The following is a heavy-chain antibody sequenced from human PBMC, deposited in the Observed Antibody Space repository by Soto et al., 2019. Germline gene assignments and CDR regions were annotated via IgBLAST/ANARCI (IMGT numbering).Heavy chain of an antibody. V-gene: IGHV3-53*01. J-gene: IGHJ3*02. Sequence: PGGSLRLSCAASGFTVSSNYMSWVRQAPGKGLEWVSVIYSGGSTYYADSVKGRFTISRDNSKNTLYLQMNSLRAEDTAVYYCARGNSSSCCSNDALDIWGQGPLVTVSS. CDR3: ARGNSSSCCSNDALDI. CDR1: GFTVSSNY. CDR2: IYSGGST. D-gene: IGHD6-13*01.